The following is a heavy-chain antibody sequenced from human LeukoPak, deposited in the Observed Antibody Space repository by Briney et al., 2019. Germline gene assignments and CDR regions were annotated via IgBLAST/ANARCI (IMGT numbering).Heavy chain of an antibody. V-gene: IGHV1-69*04. CDR2: IIPIFGIA. Sequence: SVKVSCKASGGTFSSYAISWVRQAPGQGLEWMGRIIPIFGIANYAQKFQGRVTITADKSTSTAYMELSSLRSEDMAVYYCARDVTNCSSTSCYLVNNWFDPWGQGTLVTVSS. D-gene: IGHD2-2*01. CDR3: ARDVTNCSSTSCYLVNNWFDP. CDR1: GGTFSSYA. J-gene: IGHJ5*02.